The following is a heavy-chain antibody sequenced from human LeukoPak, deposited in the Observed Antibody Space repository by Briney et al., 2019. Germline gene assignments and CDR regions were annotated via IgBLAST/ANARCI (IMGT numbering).Heavy chain of an antibody. Sequence: GGSLRLSCAASGFTFSSYGMHWVRQAPGKGLEWVAVISYDGSNKYYADSVKGRFTISRDNSKNTLYLQMNSLRAKDTAVYYCAREYGDYGSYYYYGMDVWGQGTTVTVSS. V-gene: IGHV3-30*03. CDR2: ISYDGSNK. CDR3: AREYGDYGSYYYYGMDV. D-gene: IGHD4-17*01. CDR1: GFTFSSYG. J-gene: IGHJ6*02.